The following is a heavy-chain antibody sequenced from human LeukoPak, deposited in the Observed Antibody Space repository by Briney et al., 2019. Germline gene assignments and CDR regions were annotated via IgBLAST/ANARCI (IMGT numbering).Heavy chain of an antibody. J-gene: IGHJ4*02. CDR2: ISAYSGNA. CDR1: GYTFTSYG. CDR3: ARDASGEYYYDSSGYYRLPHYFDY. V-gene: IGHV1-18*01. Sequence: ASVKVSRKASGYTFTSYGISWVRQAPGQGLEWMGWISAYSGNANYAQKLQGRVTTTTDTSTSTAYMELRSLRADDTAVYYCARDASGEYYYDSSGYYRLPHYFDYWGQGTLVTVSS. D-gene: IGHD3-22*01.